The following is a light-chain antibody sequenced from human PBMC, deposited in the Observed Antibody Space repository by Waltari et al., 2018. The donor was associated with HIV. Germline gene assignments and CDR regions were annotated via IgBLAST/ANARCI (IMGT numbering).Light chain of an antibody. Sequence: QSVLTQPPSVSGAPGQRVTISCTGSSSNIGAGYDVHWYQQLPGTAPKLLIYGNSNRPSVVPDRFSVSKSGTSASLAITGLQAEDEADYYCQSYDSSMSLYVFGTGTKVTVL. CDR2: GNS. J-gene: IGLJ1*01. CDR3: QSYDSSMSLYV. V-gene: IGLV1-40*01. CDR1: SSNIGAGYD.